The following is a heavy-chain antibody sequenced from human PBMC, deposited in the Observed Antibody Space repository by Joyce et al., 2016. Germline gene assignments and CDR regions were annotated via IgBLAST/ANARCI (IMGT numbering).Heavy chain of an antibody. J-gene: IGHJ6*02. CDR2: ISGTSDYI. Sequence: QLVESGGGVVKPGGSLRLSCEASGSTFSSSSMSWFRLAPGKGLEWVAAISGTSDYIFHAETVRGRFTVSRDNAKKTLYLQMNSLRAEDSAVFYCARGGISYYYAMDVWGQGTTVTVSS. V-gene: IGHV3-21*01. CDR3: ARGGISYYYAMDV. D-gene: IGHD3-16*01. CDR1: GSTFSSSS.